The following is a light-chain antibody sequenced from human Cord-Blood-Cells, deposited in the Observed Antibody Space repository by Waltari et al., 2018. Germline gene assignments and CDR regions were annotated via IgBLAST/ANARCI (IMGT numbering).Light chain of an antibody. J-gene: IGKJ1*01. Sequence: DIVMTQSPDSLAVSLGERATINCKSSKSVLYSSNNKNYLAWYQQKPGQPPKLLIYWASTRESGVPDRFRGSGSGTDFTLTISSLQAKDVAVYYCQQYYSTPWTFGQGTKVEIK. CDR3: QQYYSTPWT. CDR2: WAS. V-gene: IGKV4-1*01. CDR1: KSVLYSSNNKNY.